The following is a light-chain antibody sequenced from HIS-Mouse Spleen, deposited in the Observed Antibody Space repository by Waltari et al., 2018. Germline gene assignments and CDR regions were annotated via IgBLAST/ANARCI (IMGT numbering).Light chain of an antibody. CDR1: SSDVGGYNY. V-gene: IGLV2-14*01. Sequence: QSALTQPASVSGSPGQSITISCPGTSSDVGGYNYVSWYQQHPGKAPQLMIYEVSNRPSGVSNRFSGSKSGNTASLTISGLQAEDEADYYCSSYTSSSTLVFGTGTKVTVL. CDR3: SSYTSSSTLV. CDR2: EVS. J-gene: IGLJ1*01.